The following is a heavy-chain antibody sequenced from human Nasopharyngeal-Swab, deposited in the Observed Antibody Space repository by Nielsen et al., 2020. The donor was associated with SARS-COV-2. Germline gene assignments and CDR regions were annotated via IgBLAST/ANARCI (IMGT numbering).Heavy chain of an antibody. CDR1: GFTFSSFG. CDR3: ARDVGGSGSN. Sequence: GESLKISCAASGFTFSSFGMHWVRQAPGKGLEWVAFIAHDASNEYYGDSVKGRFSISRDSSKNTLYLQMDSLRGEDTAVYYCARDVGGSGSNWGQGTLVTVFS. V-gene: IGHV3-30*03. J-gene: IGHJ4*02. D-gene: IGHD3-10*01. CDR2: IAHDASNE.